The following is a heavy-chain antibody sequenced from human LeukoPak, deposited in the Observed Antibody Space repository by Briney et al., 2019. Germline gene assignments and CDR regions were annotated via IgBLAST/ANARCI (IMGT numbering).Heavy chain of an antibody. V-gene: IGHV3-20*04. CDR2: ISWNGGST. CDR1: GSTFDDHG. Sequence: GGSLRLSCAASGSTFDDHGMSWVRQVPGKGLEWVAGISWNGGSTGYGDSVRGRFTISKDNAKNSLFLQMNSLKGEDTALYYCAMGDSSGWYFDYWGQGTLVTVS. CDR3: AMGDSSGWYFDY. J-gene: IGHJ4*02. D-gene: IGHD6-19*01.